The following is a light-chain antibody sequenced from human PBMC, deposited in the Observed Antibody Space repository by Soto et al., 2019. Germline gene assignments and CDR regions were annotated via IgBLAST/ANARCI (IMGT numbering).Light chain of an antibody. Sequence: ERVMTQSPATLSVSPGERATLSCRASQSVSSNLAWYQQKPGQAPRLLIYGASTRATGIPARFSGSGSGTEFTLTISSLQSEDFAEYHCQQYNNWPQTFGQGTKVDIK. V-gene: IGKV3-15*01. CDR3: QQYNNWPQT. J-gene: IGKJ1*01. CDR1: QSVSSN. CDR2: GAS.